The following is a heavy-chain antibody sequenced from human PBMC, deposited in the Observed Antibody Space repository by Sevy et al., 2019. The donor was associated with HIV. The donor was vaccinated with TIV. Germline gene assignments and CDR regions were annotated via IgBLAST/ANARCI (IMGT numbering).Heavy chain of an antibody. Sequence: SETLSLTCAVYGGSFSGYYWSWIRQPPGKGLEWIGEINHSGSTNYNPSLKSRVTISVDTSKNQFSLKLSSVTAADTAVYYCASSVAATRFGFYYYGMDVWGQGTTVTVSS. J-gene: IGHJ6*02. CDR2: INHSGST. D-gene: IGHD2-15*01. CDR3: ASSVAATRFGFYYYGMDV. CDR1: GGSFSGYY. V-gene: IGHV4-34*01.